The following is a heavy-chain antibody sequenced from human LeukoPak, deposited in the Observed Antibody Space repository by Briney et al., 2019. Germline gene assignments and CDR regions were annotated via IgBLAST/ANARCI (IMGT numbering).Heavy chain of an antibody. Sequence: GGSLRLSCAASGFTFDDCAMHWVRQAPGKGLEWVSGISWNSGSIGYADSVKGRFTISRDNAKNSLYLQMNSLRAEDTALYYCAIGAITHPYAYYYYYMDVWGKGTTVTVSS. D-gene: IGHD3-16*01. CDR2: ISWNSGSI. V-gene: IGHV3-9*01. CDR3: AIGAITHPYAYYYYYMDV. CDR1: GFTFDDCA. J-gene: IGHJ6*03.